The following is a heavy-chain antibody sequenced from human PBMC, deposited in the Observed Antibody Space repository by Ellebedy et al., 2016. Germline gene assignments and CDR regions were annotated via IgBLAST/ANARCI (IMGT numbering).Heavy chain of an antibody. CDR3: ARNATGWYFDY. J-gene: IGHJ4*01. D-gene: IGHD6-19*01. CDR1: GGSMTGTHYY. Sequence: SETLSLTCTVSGGSMTGTHYYWGWIRQPPGKGLEWTGSVYYSGSTVYNPSLKSQITMSVDTSKNQFSVHLRSVTAADTAVYYCARNATGWYFDYWGQGALVTVSS. CDR2: VYYSGST. V-gene: IGHV4-39*01.